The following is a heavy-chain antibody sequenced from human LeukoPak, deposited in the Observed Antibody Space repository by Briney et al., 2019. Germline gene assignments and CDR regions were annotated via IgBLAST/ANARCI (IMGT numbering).Heavy chain of an antibody. Sequence: GGSLRLSCSASGFTFITYAMSWVRQAPGKGLEWVSAITGSGGTTYYADSVKGRFTISRDNSKNTLYLQMNSLRAADAAVYYCARNSLGYCSGGSCYSSWYFDLWGRGTLVTVSS. D-gene: IGHD2-15*01. CDR2: ITGSGGTT. J-gene: IGHJ2*01. CDR1: GFTFITYA. CDR3: ARNSLGYCSGGSCYSSWYFDL. V-gene: IGHV3-23*01.